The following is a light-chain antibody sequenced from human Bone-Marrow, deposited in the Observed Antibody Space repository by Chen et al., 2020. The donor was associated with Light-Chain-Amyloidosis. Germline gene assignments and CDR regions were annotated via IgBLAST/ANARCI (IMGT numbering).Light chain of an antibody. CDR3: QQYYDRPFT. CDR2: DAS. Sequence: IQMTQSPSSLLASVGDRVTITCPASQDISNYLNWYQQKPGKAPKLLIHDASSVESGVPSRFSGSGSGTDFTLSSRSLQPEDMGTYHCQQYYDRPFTFGQGTKLEI. V-gene: IGKV1-33*01. J-gene: IGKJ2*01. CDR1: QDISNY.